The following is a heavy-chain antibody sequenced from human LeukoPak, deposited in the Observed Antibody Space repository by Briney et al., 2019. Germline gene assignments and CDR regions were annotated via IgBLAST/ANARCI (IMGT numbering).Heavy chain of an antibody. CDR2: IFPGDSDT. CDR1: GYSFPSHW. CDR3: ARSSLPYYYYYMDV. Sequence: GESLKISCKGSGYSFPSHWIGWVRQMPGKGLEWMGIIFPGDSDTRYSPSFQGQVTISADKSVSTAYLQWSSLKASDTAMYYCARSSLPYYYYYMDVWGKGTTVTVS. J-gene: IGHJ6*03. D-gene: IGHD6-6*01. V-gene: IGHV5-51*01.